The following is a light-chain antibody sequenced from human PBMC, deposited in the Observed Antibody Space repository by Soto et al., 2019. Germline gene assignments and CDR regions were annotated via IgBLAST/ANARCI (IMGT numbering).Light chain of an antibody. CDR3: QQYNNWPLT. V-gene: IGKV3-15*01. J-gene: IGKJ5*01. CDR2: GAS. Sequence: QSVSPWERATLSCRASQSVSSNLAWYQQKPGQAPRLLIYGASTRATGIPARFSGSGSGTEFTLTISSLQSEDFAVYYCQQYNNWPLTFGQGTRLESK. CDR1: QSVSSN.